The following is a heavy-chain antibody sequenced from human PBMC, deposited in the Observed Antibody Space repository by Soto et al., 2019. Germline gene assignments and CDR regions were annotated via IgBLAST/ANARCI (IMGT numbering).Heavy chain of an antibody. D-gene: IGHD3-16*01. V-gene: IGHV4-39*01. CDR2: IYYSGST. J-gene: IGHJ6*03. Sequence: SETLSLTCTVSGGSISSSSYYWGWIRQPPGKGLEWIGSIYYSGSTYYNPSLKSRVTISVDTSKNQFSLKLSSVTAADTAVYYCARHKIGDYYYYYYYMDVWGKGTTVTVSS. CDR3: ARHKIGDYYYYYYYMDV. CDR1: GGSISSSSYY.